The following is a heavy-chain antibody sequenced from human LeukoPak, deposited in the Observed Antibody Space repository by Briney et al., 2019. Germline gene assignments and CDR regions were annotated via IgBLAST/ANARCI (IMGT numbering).Heavy chain of an antibody. Sequence: GRSLRLSCAASGFTFSSYGMHWVRQAPGKGLEWVAVIWYDGSNKYYADSVEGRFTISRDNSKNTLYLQMNSLRAEDTAVYYCARDPCSSTSCYLDFDYWGQGTLVTVSS. CDR3: ARDPCSSTSCYLDFDY. J-gene: IGHJ4*02. V-gene: IGHV3-33*01. CDR2: IWYDGSNK. CDR1: GFTFSSYG. D-gene: IGHD2-2*01.